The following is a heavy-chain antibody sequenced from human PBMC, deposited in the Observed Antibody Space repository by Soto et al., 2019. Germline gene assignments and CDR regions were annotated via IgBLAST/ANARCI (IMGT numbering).Heavy chain of an antibody. D-gene: IGHD1-26*01. Sequence: QVQLVESGGGVVQPGRSLRLSCAASGFTFSSYGMHWVRQAPGKGLEWVAVIWYDGSNKYYADSVKGRFTISRDNSKNTLYLQMNSLRAEDTAVYYCARQRKVGTYYFDYWGQGTLVTVSS. V-gene: IGHV3-33*01. CDR1: GFTFSSYG. CDR3: ARQRKVGTYYFDY. J-gene: IGHJ4*02. CDR2: IWYDGSNK.